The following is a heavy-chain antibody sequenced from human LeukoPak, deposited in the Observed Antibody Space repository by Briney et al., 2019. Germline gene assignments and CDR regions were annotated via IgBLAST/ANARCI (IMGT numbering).Heavy chain of an antibody. CDR1: GFTFSSYG. J-gene: IGHJ4*02. CDR2: ISYDGSNK. Sequence: PGGSLRLSCAASGFTFSSYGMHWVRQAPGKGLEWVAVISYDGSNKYYADSVKGRFTISRDNSKNTLYLQMNSLRAEDTAVYYCAKGGDTAMVTYYFDYWGQGTLVTVSS. D-gene: IGHD5-18*01. CDR3: AKGGDTAMVTYYFDY. V-gene: IGHV3-30*18.